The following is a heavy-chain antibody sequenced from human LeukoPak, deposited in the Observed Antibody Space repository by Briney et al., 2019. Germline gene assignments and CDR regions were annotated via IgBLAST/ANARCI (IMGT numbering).Heavy chain of an antibody. CDR2: IYYSGST. V-gene: IGHV4-30-4*01. CDR3: ARDYGDYRYFDY. J-gene: IGHJ4*02. Sequence: PSEALSLTCTVSGGSISSGDYYWSWIRQPPGKGLEWIGYIYYSGSTYYNPSLKSRVTISVDTSKNQFSLKLSSVTAADTAVYYCARDYGDYRYFDYWGQGTQVTVSS. CDR1: GGSISSGDYY. D-gene: IGHD4-17*01.